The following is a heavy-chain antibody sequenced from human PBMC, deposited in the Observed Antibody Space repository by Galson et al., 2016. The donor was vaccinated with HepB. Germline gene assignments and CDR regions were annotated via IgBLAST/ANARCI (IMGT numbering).Heavy chain of an antibody. CDR1: GFSFRDYI. Sequence: SLRLSCAVSGFSFRDYIMHWVRQTPGKGLEWISYISAGSTTILYAGSVRGRFTVSRDNGMDVMRLQMDSLSVEDTAVYYCVGERFGGTKYDSGPGAFDTWGQGTMITVSS. D-gene: IGHD3-22*01. V-gene: IGHV3-48*01. CDR3: VGERFGGTKYDSGPGAFDT. J-gene: IGHJ3*02. CDR2: ISAGSTTI.